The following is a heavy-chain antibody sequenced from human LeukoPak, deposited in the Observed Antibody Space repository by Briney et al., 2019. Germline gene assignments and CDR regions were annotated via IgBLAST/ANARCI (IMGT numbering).Heavy chain of an antibody. D-gene: IGHD6-13*01. CDR3: ARLVGQWRDIAAAGMIFDY. CDR2: IYYSGST. J-gene: IGHJ4*02. Sequence: SETLSLTCTVSGGSISSSSYYWGWIRQPPGKGLEWIGSIYYSGSTYYNPSLKSRVTISVDTSKNQFSLKLSSVTAADTAVYYCARLVGQWRDIAAAGMIFDYWGQGTLVTVSS. V-gene: IGHV4-39*01. CDR1: GGSISSSSYY.